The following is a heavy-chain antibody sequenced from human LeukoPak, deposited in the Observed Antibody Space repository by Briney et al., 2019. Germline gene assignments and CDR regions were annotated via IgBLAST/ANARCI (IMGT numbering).Heavy chain of an antibody. CDR2: IIPILGIA. V-gene: IGHV1-69*04. J-gene: IGHJ4*02. Sequence: SVKVSCKASGYTFTSYGISWVRQAPGQGLEWMGRIIPILGIANYAQKFQGRVTITADKSTSTAYMELSSLRSEDTAVYYCAREPNSPSGSYYDYWGQGTLVTVSS. D-gene: IGHD1-26*01. CDR1: GYTFTSYG. CDR3: AREPNSPSGSYYDY.